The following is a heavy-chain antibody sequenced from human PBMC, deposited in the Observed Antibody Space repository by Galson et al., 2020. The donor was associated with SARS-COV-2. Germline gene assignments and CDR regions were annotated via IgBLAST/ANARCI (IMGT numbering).Heavy chain of an antibody. CDR1: RYTFTAYY. CDR2: INPNTGGT. V-gene: IGHV1-2*04. J-gene: IGHJ4*02. CDR3: ARETEMATFNYFDY. D-gene: IGHD5-12*01. Sequence: ASVKVSCKTSRYTFTAYYIHWVRQAPGQGLEWMGWINPNTGGTNYAQKLQGWVTMTRDTSISTAYMALSRLKSDDTAVYYCARETEMATFNYFDYWGQGTLVTVSS.